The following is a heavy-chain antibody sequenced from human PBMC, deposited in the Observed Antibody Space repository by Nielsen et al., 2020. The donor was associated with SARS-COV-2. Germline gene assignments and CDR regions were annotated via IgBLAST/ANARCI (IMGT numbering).Heavy chain of an antibody. CDR1: GFTFSNYW. D-gene: IGHD1-26*01. Sequence: GGSLRLSCAASGFTFSNYWMSWVRQAPGKGLEWVANIKQDGSEKYYVDSVKGRFTISRDNAKNSLYLQMNSLRAEDTAVYYCARDLGVGAWRKDYYGMDVWGQGTTVTVSS. J-gene: IGHJ6*02. CDR2: IKQDGSEK. V-gene: IGHV3-7*05. CDR3: ARDLGVGAWRKDYYGMDV.